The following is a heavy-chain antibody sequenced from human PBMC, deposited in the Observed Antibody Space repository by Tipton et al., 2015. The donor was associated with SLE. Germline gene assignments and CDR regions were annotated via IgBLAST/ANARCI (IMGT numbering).Heavy chain of an antibody. Sequence: SLRLSCAASGFTFSSYAMHWVRQAPGKGLEWVAGISYDGSNKYYADSVKGRFTISRDTSKNTSYLQMNSLRAEDPAVYYCAKAVVGGGASLRYSYYCMVVWGQGTTVTVSS. J-gene: IGHJ6*02. D-gene: IGHD2-21*01. CDR3: AKAVVGGGASLRYSYYCMVV. CDR1: GFTFSSYA. V-gene: IGHV3-30-3*01. CDR2: ISYDGSNK.